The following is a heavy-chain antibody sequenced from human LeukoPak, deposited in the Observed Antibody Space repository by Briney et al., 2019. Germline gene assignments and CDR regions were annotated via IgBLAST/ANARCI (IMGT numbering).Heavy chain of an antibody. CDR1: GYTFTSYY. CDR2: INPSGGST. Sequence: GASVKVSCKASGYTFTSYYMHWVRQAPGQGLEWMGIINPSGGSTSYAQKFQGRVTMTRDTSTSTVYMELRSLRSDDTAVYCCARGGQLGSAVDYWGQGTLVTVSS. D-gene: IGHD6-6*01. V-gene: IGHV1-46*01. CDR3: ARGGQLGSAVDY. J-gene: IGHJ4*02.